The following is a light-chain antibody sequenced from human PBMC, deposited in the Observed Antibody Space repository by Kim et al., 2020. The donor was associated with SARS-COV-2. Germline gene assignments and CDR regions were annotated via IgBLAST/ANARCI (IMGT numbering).Light chain of an antibody. CDR2: DAS. J-gene: IGKJ5*01. V-gene: IGKV3-11*01. CDR3: QQRDNWPIT. CDR1: QTVSGY. Sequence: LSPGERATLPCRASQTVSGYLAWYQQKPGQAPRLLMLDASKRATGIPARFSGSGSGTEFTLSISSLEPEDFAIYYCQQRDNWPITFGQGTRLEIK.